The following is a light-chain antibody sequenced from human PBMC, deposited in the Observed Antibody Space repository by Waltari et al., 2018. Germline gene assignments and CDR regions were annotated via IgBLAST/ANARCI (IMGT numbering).Light chain of an antibody. CDR1: QGISSR. Sequence: DIQMTQSPSFVSASVGDRVTITCRASQGISSRLAWYQQKPGKAPKLLIYPASTVQSGVPSRFSGSGSGTEFTRIITTLQPEDFATYFCLQAYSFPRTFGQGTKLEIK. CDR3: LQAYSFPRT. J-gene: IGKJ2*01. CDR2: PAS. V-gene: IGKV1-12*01.